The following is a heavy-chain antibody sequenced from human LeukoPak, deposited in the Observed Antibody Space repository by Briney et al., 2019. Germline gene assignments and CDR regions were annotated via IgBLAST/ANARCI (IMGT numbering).Heavy chain of an antibody. CDR3: AKDLNRDIAATTFDY. CDR2: ISGSGGST. Sequence: GGSLRLSCAASGFTFSSYWMHWVRQAPGKGLEWVSAISGSGGSTYYADSVKGRFTISRDNSKNTLYLQMNSLRAEDTAVYYCAKDLNRDIAATTFDYWGQGTLVTVSS. D-gene: IGHD5-12*01. J-gene: IGHJ4*02. V-gene: IGHV3-23*01. CDR1: GFTFSSYW.